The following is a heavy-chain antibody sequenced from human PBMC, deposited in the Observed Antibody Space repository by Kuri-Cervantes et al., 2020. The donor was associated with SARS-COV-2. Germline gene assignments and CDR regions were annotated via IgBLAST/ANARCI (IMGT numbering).Heavy chain of an antibody. D-gene: IGHD2-2*01. J-gene: IGHJ3*02. V-gene: IGHV3-23*01. CDR2: ISGSGGST. Sequence: GESLKISCAASGFTFSSYAMHWVRQAPGKGLEWVSAISGSGGSTYYADSVKGRFTISRDNSKNTLYLQMNSLRAEDTAVYYCAKDLRPAPFLDAFDIWGQGTMVTVSS. CDR1: GFTFSSYA. CDR3: AKDLRPAPFLDAFDI.